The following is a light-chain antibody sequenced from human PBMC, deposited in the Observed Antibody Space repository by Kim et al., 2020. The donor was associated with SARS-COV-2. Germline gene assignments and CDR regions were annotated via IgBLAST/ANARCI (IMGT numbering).Light chain of an antibody. Sequence: GARVTLTCRASQRINNWLAWYQQKPGKVPKLLIYDASSLESGVPSRFSGSGSGTEFTLTISSLQPDDFATYYCQQYNSKSFSFGGGTKVDIK. CDR3: QQYNSKSFS. J-gene: IGKJ4*01. CDR1: QRINNW. V-gene: IGKV1-5*01. CDR2: DAS.